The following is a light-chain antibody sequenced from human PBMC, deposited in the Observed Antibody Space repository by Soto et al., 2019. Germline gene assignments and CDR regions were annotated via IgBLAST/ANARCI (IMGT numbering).Light chain of an antibody. J-gene: IGLJ2*01. CDR2: EVS. CDR1: SPDFG. CDR3: SSYSSTTTL. V-gene: IGLV2-14*01. Sequence: QSALTQPASVSGSPGQSITISCSGISPDFGVSWYQHFPGKAPNLLIFEVSNRPSGVSTRFSGSKSGNMAFLTISGLQSEDEGLYHCSSYSSTTTLFGGGTKVTVL.